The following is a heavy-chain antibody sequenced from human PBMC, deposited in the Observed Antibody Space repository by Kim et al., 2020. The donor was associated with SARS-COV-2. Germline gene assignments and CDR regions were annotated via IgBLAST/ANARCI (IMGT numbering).Heavy chain of an antibody. Sequence: SVKVSCKASGGTFSSYTISWVRQAPGQGLEWMGRIIPILGIANYAQKFQGRVTITADKSTSTAYMELSSLRSEDTAVYYCARLPSPVQKDNFDYWGQGTLVTVSS. D-gene: IGHD2-2*01. CDR3: ARLPSPVQKDNFDY. CDR1: GGTFSSYT. J-gene: IGHJ4*02. V-gene: IGHV1-69*02. CDR2: IIPILGIA.